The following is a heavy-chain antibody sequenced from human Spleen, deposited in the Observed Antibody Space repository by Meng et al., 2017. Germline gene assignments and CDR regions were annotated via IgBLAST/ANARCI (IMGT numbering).Heavy chain of an antibody. Sequence: QVHIQQWGAGLLKHSETLSLTCAVYGGSFSGYYWSWIRQPPGKGLEWIGEINHSGSTNYNPSLKSRATISVDTSQNNLSLKLSSVTAADSAVYYCARGPTTMAHDFDYWGQGTLVTVSS. V-gene: IGHV4-34*01. CDR3: ARGPTTMAHDFDY. CDR2: INHSGST. CDR1: GGSFSGYY. D-gene: IGHD4-11*01. J-gene: IGHJ4*02.